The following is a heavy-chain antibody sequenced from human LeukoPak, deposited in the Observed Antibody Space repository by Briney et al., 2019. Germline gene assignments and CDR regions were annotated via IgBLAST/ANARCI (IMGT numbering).Heavy chain of an antibody. CDR3: AREFRTDYDILTGPRSRWFDP. D-gene: IGHD3-9*01. CDR2: ISGSAGST. CDR1: GFTFSSYA. Sequence: PGGSLRLSCAASGFTFSSYAMSWVRQAPGKGLEWVSGISGSAGSTDYADSVKGRFTISRDNASNSLYLQMNSLRAEDTAVYYCAREFRTDYDILTGPRSRWFDPWGQGTLVTVSS. V-gene: IGHV3-23*01. J-gene: IGHJ5*02.